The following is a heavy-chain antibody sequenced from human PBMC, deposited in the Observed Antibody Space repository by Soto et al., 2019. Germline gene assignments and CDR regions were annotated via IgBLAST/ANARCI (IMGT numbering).Heavy chain of an antibody. CDR3: ARGGVWYCGGDCYQDLGMDV. D-gene: IGHD2-21*02. CDR2: IGSDTYYI. J-gene: IGHJ6*02. CDR1: GFTFSTYT. V-gene: IGHV3-21*01. Sequence: EVKLVESGGGLVKPGGSLRLSCAASGFTFSTYTMNWVRQSPGKGLEWVSSIGSDTYYIYYADSVKGRFTISRDNAKNSLYLQMNSLRAEDTAVYYCARGGVWYCGGDCYQDLGMDVWGQGTTVTVSS.